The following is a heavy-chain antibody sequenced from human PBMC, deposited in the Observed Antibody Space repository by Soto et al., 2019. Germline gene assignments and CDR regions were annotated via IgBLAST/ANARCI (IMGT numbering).Heavy chain of an antibody. J-gene: IGHJ4*02. Sequence: QVQLVESGGGVVQPGGSLRLSCQASGFNFDNYGMHWVRQAPGKGLEWVAVITYDGSNKYYADSGKGRFTISRDNSKNTLSLHLNTLKPEDTAVYHCAKDRVGGTFYTPLGFWGQGTLVTVSS. CDR2: ITYDGSNK. CDR1: GFNFDNYG. V-gene: IGHV3-30*18. D-gene: IGHD1-7*01. CDR3: AKDRVGGTFYTPLGF.